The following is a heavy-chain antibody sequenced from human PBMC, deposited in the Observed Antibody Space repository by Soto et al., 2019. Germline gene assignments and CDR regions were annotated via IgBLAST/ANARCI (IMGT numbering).Heavy chain of an antibody. D-gene: IGHD2-15*01. CDR3: ASPCSGGSCYSSDFVY. J-gene: IGHJ4*02. Sequence: SVKVSCKASGGTFSSYTISCVRQAPGQGLEWMGRIIPILGIANYAQKFQGRVTITADKSTSTAYMELSSLRSEDTAVYYCASPCSGGSCYSSDFVYWGQGTLVTVSS. CDR2: IIPILGIA. CDR1: GGTFSSYT. V-gene: IGHV1-69*02.